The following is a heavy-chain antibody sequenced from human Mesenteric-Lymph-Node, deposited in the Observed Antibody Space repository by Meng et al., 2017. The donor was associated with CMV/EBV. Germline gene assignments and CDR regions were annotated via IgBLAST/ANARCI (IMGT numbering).Heavy chain of an antibody. Sequence: SETLSLTCTVSGGSISSSSYYWGWIRQPPGKGLEWIGSIYYSGSTYYNPSLKSRVTISVDTSKNQFSLKLSSVTAADTAVYYCASEYSSGWPFDYWGQGTLVTVSS. V-gene: IGHV4-39*07. CDR3: ASEYSSGWPFDY. J-gene: IGHJ4*02. D-gene: IGHD6-19*01. CDR2: IYYSGST. CDR1: GGSISSSSYY.